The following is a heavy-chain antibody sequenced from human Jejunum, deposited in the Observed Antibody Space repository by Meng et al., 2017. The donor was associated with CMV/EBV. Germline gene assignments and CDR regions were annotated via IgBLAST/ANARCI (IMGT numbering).Heavy chain of an antibody. CDR3: ARELGARSPHYNWFDP. Sequence: FTFNSYWMTWVRQAPGKGLEWVANIKQDGSEKYYVDSVKGRFTISRDNAKNSLYLHMKSLRAEDTAVYYCARELGARSPHYNWFDPWGQGTLVTVSS. J-gene: IGHJ5*02. CDR2: IKQDGSEK. CDR1: FTFNSYW. V-gene: IGHV3-7*01. D-gene: IGHD1-26*01.